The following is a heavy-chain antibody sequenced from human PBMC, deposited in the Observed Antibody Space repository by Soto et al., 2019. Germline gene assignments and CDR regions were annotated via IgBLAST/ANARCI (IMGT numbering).Heavy chain of an antibody. D-gene: IGHD2-15*01. Sequence: GGSLRLSCAASGFTLSKYAMTWVRQVPGKGLEWVSTISGSGDDTYYADPVKGRFTISRVNSKNALYLQMNSLRVEETALYYCAKDRAGILSGTTIESWGQGTLVTVSS. J-gene: IGHJ4*02. CDR2: ISGSGDDT. CDR1: GFTLSKYA. V-gene: IGHV3-23*01. CDR3: AKDRAGILSGTTIES.